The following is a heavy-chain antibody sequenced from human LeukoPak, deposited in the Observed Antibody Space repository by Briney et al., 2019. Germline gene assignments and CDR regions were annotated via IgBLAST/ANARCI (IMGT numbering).Heavy chain of an antibody. CDR2: IKQDGSEK. Sequence: GGSLRLSCAASGFTFSSSAMSWVRQAPGKGLEWVANIKQDGSEKYYVDSVKGRFTISRDNAKNSLYLQMNSLRAEDTAVYYCARDSEDGSAPHDWGQGTLVAVSS. V-gene: IGHV3-7*01. CDR3: ARDSEDGSAPHD. J-gene: IGHJ4*02. CDR1: GFTFSSSA. D-gene: IGHD3-10*01.